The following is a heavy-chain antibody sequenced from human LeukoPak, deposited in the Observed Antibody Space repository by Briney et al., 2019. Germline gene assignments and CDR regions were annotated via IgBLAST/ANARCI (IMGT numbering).Heavy chain of an antibody. V-gene: IGHV5-51*01. CDR2: INPGDSDV. J-gene: IGHJ4*02. CDR3: ARRKGCSSTSCPPDY. CDR1: GYSFSTYW. Sequence: GESLKISCKGSGYSFSTYWIGWVRQMPGKGLEWMGVINPGDSDVRYSPSFQGQVTISADKSISTAYLQWRSLKASDTAMYYCARRKGCSSTSCPPDYWGQGTLVTVSS. D-gene: IGHD2-2*01.